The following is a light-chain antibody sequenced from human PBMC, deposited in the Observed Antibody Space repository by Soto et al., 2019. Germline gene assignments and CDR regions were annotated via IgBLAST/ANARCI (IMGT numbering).Light chain of an antibody. J-gene: IGLJ1*01. Sequence: QSVLAQPPSVSGAPGQKVTISCTGSSSNIGAGYDLHWYQQLPGTAPKLLLYGNSNRPSGVPDRFSGSKSGTSASLAITGLQAEDEADYYCQSYDNSLSAYVFGTGTKLTV. CDR1: SSNIGAGYD. V-gene: IGLV1-40*01. CDR2: GNS. CDR3: QSYDNSLSAYV.